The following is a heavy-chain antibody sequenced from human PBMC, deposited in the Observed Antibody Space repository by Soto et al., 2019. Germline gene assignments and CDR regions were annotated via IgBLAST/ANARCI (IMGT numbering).Heavy chain of an antibody. CDR2: IYYSGST. J-gene: IGHJ4*02. CDR1: GGSISSSSYY. CDR3: ARHSLSAAGSDY. Sequence: QLQLQESGPGLVKPSETLSLTCTVSGGSISSSSYYWGWIRQPPGKGLEWIGSIYYSGSTYYNPSLKSRVTISVDTSKNQFSLKLSSVTAADTAVYYCARHSLSAAGSDYWGQGTLVTVSS. D-gene: IGHD6-13*01. V-gene: IGHV4-39*01.